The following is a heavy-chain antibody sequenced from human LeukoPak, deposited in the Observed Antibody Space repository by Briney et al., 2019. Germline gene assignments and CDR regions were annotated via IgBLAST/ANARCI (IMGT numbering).Heavy chain of an antibody. Sequence: GRSLRLSCAASGFTFSSYGMHWVRQAPGMGLEWVAVIWYDGSNKYYADSVKGRFTISRDNSKNTLYLQMNSLRAEDTAVYYCARERGYSYGLPRDAFDIWGQGTMVTVSS. J-gene: IGHJ3*02. CDR2: IWYDGSNK. D-gene: IGHD5-18*01. CDR3: ARERGYSYGLPRDAFDI. V-gene: IGHV3-33*01. CDR1: GFTFSSYG.